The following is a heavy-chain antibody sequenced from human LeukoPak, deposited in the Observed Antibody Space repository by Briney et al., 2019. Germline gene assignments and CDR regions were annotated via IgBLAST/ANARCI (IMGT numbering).Heavy chain of an antibody. CDR3: ASSIVVVPAAIN. J-gene: IGHJ4*02. V-gene: IGHV4-61*02. D-gene: IGHD2-2*01. CDR1: GGSISSGSYY. CDR2: IYTSGST. Sequence: TLSLTCTVSGGSISSGSYYWSWIRQPAGKGLEWIGRIYTSGSTNYDPSLKSRVTISVDTSKNQFSLKLSSVTAADTAVYYCASSIVVVPAAINWGQGTLVTVSS.